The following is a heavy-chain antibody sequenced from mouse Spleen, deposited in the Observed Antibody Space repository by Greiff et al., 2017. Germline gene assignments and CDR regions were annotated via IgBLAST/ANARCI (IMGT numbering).Heavy chain of an antibody. Sequence: EVMLVESGGGLVKLGGSLKLSCAASGFTFSSYAMSWVRQTPEKRLEWVATISSGGGNTYYPDSVKGRFTISRDNAKNTLYLQMSSLKSEDTAMYYCARHDYRSFDYWGQGTTLTVSS. CDR1: GFTFSSYA. CDR2: ISSGGGNT. V-gene: IGHV5-9*01. D-gene: IGHD2-14*01. J-gene: IGHJ2*01. CDR3: ARHDYRSFDY.